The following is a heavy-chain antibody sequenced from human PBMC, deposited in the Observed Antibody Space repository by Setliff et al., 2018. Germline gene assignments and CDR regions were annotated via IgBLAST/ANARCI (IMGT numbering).Heavy chain of an antibody. J-gene: IGHJ4*02. D-gene: IGHD3-10*01. CDR1: GYSIRNGYY. CDR3: ARHSSWGTVTGRLHYNFFDF. V-gene: IGHV4-38-2*01. CDR2: IYHGGTT. Sequence: LSLTCGVSGYSIRNGYYWAWIRQPPGKGLEWIGSIYHGGTTYYSPSLKTRVTMSVDPSKNQFSLHLSSVTAADTAIYYCARHSSWGTVTGRLHYNFFDFWGQGTLVTVSS.